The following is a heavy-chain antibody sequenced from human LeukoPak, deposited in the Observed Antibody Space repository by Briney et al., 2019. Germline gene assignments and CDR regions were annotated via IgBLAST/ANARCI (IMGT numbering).Heavy chain of an antibody. CDR2: IYPGDSHT. V-gene: IGHV5-51*01. D-gene: IGHD3-3*01. CDR3: ARQASTLEWLHFDY. J-gene: IGHJ4*02. Sequence: GESLKISCQGSWYSFTSYWIGWVRQMPGKGLEWMGIIYPGDSHTRYSPSFQGQVTISADKSISTAYLQWSSLKASDTAMYYCARQASTLEWLHFDYWGQGTLVTASS. CDR1: WYSFTSYW.